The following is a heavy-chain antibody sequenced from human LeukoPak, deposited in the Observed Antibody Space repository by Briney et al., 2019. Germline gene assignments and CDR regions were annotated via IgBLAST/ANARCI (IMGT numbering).Heavy chain of an antibody. CDR3: PRVFSYYTYSFDY. D-gene: IGHD3-22*01. CDR1: GFTFRSYE. V-gene: IGHV3-48*03. Sequence: GGSLRLSCAGFGFTFRSYEMNWVRQAPGKGLEWISYISSTGSAIYYADSVKGRFTISIDNAKNSLYLQMNSLRAEDTAVYYCPRVFSYYTYSFDYWGQGTLVTVSS. J-gene: IGHJ4*02. CDR2: ISSTGSAI.